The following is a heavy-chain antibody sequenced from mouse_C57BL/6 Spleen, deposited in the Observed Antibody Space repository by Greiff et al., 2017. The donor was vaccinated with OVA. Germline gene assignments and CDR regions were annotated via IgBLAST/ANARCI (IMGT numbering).Heavy chain of an antibody. CDR1: GFTFSSYA. CDR2: ISDGGSYT. V-gene: IGHV5-4*01. D-gene: IGHD1-1*01. Sequence: EVQLVESGGGLVKPGGSLKLSCAASGFTFSSYAMSWVRQTPEKRLEWVATISDGGSYTYYPDNVKGRFTISRDNAKNNLYLQMSHLKSEDTAMYYCAREEEDYYDGSWFADWGQGTLVTVSA. J-gene: IGHJ3*01. CDR3: AREEEDYYDGSWFAD.